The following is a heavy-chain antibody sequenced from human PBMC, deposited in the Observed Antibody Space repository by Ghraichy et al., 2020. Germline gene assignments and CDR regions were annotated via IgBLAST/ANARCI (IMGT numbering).Heavy chain of an antibody. D-gene: IGHD5-12*01. CDR1: GYTFTGYY. V-gene: IGHV1-2*02. CDR3: ARDIVATIHDY. Sequence: ASVKVSCKASGYTFTGYYLHWVRQAPGQGLEWMGWINPNSGGTNYAPKFQGRVTMTRDTSISTAYMELSRLRSDDTAMYYCARDIVATIHDYWGQGTLVTVSS. J-gene: IGHJ4*02. CDR2: INPNSGGT.